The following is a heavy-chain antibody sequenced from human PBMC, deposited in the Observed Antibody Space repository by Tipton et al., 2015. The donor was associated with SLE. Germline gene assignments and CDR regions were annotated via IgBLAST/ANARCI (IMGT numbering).Heavy chain of an antibody. Sequence: TLSLTCTVSGGSISSYYWSWIRQPAGKGLGWIGRIYTSGSTNYNPSLKSRVTISVDTSKNQFSLKLSSVTAADTAVYYCAREEGIFGVVIYWGQGTLVTVSS. V-gene: IGHV4-4*07. D-gene: IGHD3-3*01. CDR1: GGSISSYY. CDR3: AREEGIFGVVIY. J-gene: IGHJ4*02. CDR2: IYTSGST.